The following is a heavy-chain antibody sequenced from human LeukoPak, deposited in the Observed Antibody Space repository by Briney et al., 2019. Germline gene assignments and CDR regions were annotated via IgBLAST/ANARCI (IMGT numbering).Heavy chain of an antibody. Sequence: PSETLSLTCTVSGGSISSYYWSWIRQPPGKGLEWIGYIYYSGSTYYNPSLKGRVTISVDTSKNQFSLKLSSATAADTAVYYCARTHEGPREYYFDYWGQGTLVTVSS. CDR2: IYYSGST. J-gene: IGHJ4*02. V-gene: IGHV4-59*06. CDR3: ARTHEGPREYYFDY. CDR1: GGSISSYY. D-gene: IGHD2/OR15-2a*01.